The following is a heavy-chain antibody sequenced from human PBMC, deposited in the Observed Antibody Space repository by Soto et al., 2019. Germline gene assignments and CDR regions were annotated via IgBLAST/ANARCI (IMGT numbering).Heavy chain of an antibody. V-gene: IGHV3-23*01. D-gene: IGHD6-19*01. CDR2: IGAGGTT. CDR1: GFIFSDYA. CDR3: AKRRDTSGFFDY. Sequence: GGSLRLSCAASGFIFSDYAMSWVRQVPGKGLEWVSGIGAGGTTYYADSVKGRFTISRDNSKNTLYLQMNSLRAEDTAVYYCAKRRDTSGFFDYWGQGTLVTVSS. J-gene: IGHJ4*02.